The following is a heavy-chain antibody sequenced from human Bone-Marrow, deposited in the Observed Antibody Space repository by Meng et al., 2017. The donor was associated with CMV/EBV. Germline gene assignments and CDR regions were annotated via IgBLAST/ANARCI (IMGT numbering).Heavy chain of an antibody. CDR1: LRSYT. CDR3: AKDALRVGGEMDYYYGMDV. D-gene: IGHD1-26*01. Sequence: LRSYTRGGVRQERGKVLEWVSVIYSGGSSKYYANTVKGRFTISRDNSKNTMYLQKDSLRAEDTAVYYCAKDALRVGGEMDYYYGMDVWGQGTTVTVSS. V-gene: IGHV3-23*03. J-gene: IGHJ6*02. CDR2: IYSGGSSK.